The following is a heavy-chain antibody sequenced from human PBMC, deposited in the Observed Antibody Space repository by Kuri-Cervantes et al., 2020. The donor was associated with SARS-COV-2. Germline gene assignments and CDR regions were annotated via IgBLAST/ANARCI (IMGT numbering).Heavy chain of an antibody. CDR3: ARGSEAGYYYFDY. D-gene: IGHD3-9*01. J-gene: IGHJ4*02. V-gene: IGHV3-48*02. Sequence: GESLKISCGASGFTFSHFAMSWVRQAPGKGLEWVSYISSSSSTIYYADSVKGRFTISRDNAKNSLYLQMNSLRDEDTAVYYCARGSEAGYYYFDYWGQGTLVTVSS. CDR2: ISSSSSTI. CDR1: GFTFSHFA.